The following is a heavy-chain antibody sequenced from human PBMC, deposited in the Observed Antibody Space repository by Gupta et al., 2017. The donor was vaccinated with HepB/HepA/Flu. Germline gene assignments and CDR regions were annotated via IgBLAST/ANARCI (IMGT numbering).Heavy chain of an antibody. CDR2: ISGSGGST. CDR1: GFTFTRYA. CDR3: AARGWTFPFDY. V-gene: IGHV3-23*01. Sequence: EVQLLESGGGLVQPGGSLRLSCAASGFTFTRYAMNWVRQAPGKGLEWVSAISGSGGSTYYADSVKGRFTISRDNSKNTLYLQMNSLRAEDTAVYYCAARGWTFPFDYWGQGTLVTVSS. D-gene: IGHD2-15*01. J-gene: IGHJ4*02.